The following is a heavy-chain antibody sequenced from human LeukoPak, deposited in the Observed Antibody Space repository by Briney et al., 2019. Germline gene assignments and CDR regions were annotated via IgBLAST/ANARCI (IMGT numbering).Heavy chain of an antibody. CDR3: ARGTHYYGSGSYYYLPREYFDY. Sequence: PSETLSLTCAVYGGSFSGYYWSWIRQPPGKGLEWIGEINHSGSTNYNPSLKRRVTISVDTSKNQFSLKLSSVTAADTAVYYCARGTHYYGSGSYYYLPREYFDYWGQGTLVTVSS. D-gene: IGHD3-10*01. CDR1: GGSFSGYY. CDR2: INHSGST. J-gene: IGHJ4*02. V-gene: IGHV4-34*01.